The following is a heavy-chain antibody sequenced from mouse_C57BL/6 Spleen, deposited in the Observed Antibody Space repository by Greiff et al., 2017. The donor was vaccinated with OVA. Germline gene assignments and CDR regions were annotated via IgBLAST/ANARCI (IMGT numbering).Heavy chain of an antibody. V-gene: IGHV1-42*01. D-gene: IGHD1-1*01. J-gene: IGHJ4*01. CDR2: INPSTGGT. CDR1: GYSFTGYY. CDR3: ARRGYYYGSAMDD. Sequence: DVQLQEPGPELVKPGASVQISCKASGYSFTGYYMHWVKQSPEKSLAWIGEINPSTGGTTYNQKFKAKATLTVDKASSTAYMQLKSLTSEDSAVYYCARRGYYYGSAMDDWGQGASVTVAS.